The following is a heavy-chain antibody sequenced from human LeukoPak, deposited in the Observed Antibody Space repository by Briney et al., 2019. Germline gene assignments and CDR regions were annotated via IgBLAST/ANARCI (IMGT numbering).Heavy chain of an antibody. V-gene: IGHV3-30-3*01. D-gene: IGHD6-6*01. CDR3: ARDFTYSSSSHFDY. CDR2: ISYDGSNK. J-gene: IGHJ4*02. CDR1: GFTFSSYA. Sequence: GRSLRLSCAASGFTFSSYAMHWVRQAPGKGLEWVAVISYDGSNKYYADSVKGRFTISRDNSKNTLYLQMNSLRAEDTAVYYCARDFTYSSSSHFDYWGQGTLVTVSS.